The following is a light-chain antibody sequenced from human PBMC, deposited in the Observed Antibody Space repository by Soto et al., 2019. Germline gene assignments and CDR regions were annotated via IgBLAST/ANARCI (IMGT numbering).Light chain of an antibody. CDR1: QTIRKS. V-gene: IGKV1-33*01. J-gene: IGKJ5*01. Sequence: DIQLTQSPSSLSASIGDRVTITCRASQTIRKSLNWYQQKPGKAPKLLIYKASTLKSGVPSRFRGSGSGTDFTFTISRLQPEDIATYYCQQYENLPTFGQGTRLEIK. CDR2: KAS. CDR3: QQYENLPT.